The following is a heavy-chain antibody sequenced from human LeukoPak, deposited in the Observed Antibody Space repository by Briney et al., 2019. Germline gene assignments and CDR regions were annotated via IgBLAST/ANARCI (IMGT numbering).Heavy chain of an antibody. CDR2: INHSGST. Sequence: SETLSLTCTVSGVSISSSNSYWGWIRQPPGKGLEWIGEINHSGSTNYNPSLKSRVTISVDTSKNQFSLKLSSVTVADTAVYYCARLPRPCGGDCYSNAFDIWGQGTKVTVS. J-gene: IGHJ3*02. CDR3: ARLPRPCGGDCYSNAFDI. V-gene: IGHV4-39*01. CDR1: GVSISSSNSY. D-gene: IGHD2-21*02.